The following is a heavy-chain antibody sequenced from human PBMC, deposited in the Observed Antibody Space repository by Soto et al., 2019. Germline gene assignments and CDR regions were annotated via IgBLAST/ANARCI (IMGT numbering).Heavy chain of an antibody. V-gene: IGHV3-21*01. J-gene: IGHJ4*02. CDR1: GFTFRGVS. CDR2: ISSASSET. CDR3: ARVAY. Sequence: WGPLRPSCEASGFTFRGVSMNWVRQVPGKGLEWVASISSASSETWYADSVKGRFIISRDNAQNSLFLQMNTLRPEDSAIYYCARVAYWGPGTQVTVSS.